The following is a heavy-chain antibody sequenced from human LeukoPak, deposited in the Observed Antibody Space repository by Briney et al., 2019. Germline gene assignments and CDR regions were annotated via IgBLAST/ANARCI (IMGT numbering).Heavy chain of an antibody. CDR2: IYHSGST. CDR1: GGSISSSNW. Sequence: SETLSLTCAVSGGSISSSNWWSWVRQPPGKGLEWIGEIYHSGSTNYNPSLKSRVTISVDKSKNQFSLKLSSVAAADTAVYYCAGGITMVRTFDPWGQGTLVTVSS. V-gene: IGHV4-4*02. J-gene: IGHJ5*02. D-gene: IGHD3-10*01. CDR3: AGGITMVRTFDP.